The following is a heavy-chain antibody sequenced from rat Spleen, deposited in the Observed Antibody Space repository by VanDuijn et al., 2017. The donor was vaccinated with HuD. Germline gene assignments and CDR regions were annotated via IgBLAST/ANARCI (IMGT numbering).Heavy chain of an antibody. CDR1: GFTFSNYY. CDR2: ISTGGGNT. D-gene: IGHD4-3*01. CDR3: TRDLSEFGVGFDY. J-gene: IGHJ2*01. Sequence: EVQLVESGGGLVQPGRSMKLSCAASGFTFSNYYMAWVRQAPTKGLEWVASISTGGGNTYYRDSVKGRFTISRDNAKSTLYLQLNSLRSEDTATYYCTRDLSEFGVGFDYWGQGVMVTVSS. V-gene: IGHV5-25*01.